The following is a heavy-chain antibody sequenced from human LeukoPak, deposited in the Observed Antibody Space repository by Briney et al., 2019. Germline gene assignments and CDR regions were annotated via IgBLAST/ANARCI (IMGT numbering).Heavy chain of an antibody. V-gene: IGHV3-74*01. CDR2: INSDGSST. D-gene: IGHD6-13*01. CDR1: GFTFSSYG. CDR3: ARESQSSYVDC. J-gene: IGHJ4*02. Sequence: HPGGSLRLSCAASGFTFSSYGMQWVRQAPGKGQVWVSRINSDGSSTGYADSVKGRFTISRDNAKNTLYLQMNSLRAEDTAVYYCARESQSSYVDCWGQGTLVTVSS.